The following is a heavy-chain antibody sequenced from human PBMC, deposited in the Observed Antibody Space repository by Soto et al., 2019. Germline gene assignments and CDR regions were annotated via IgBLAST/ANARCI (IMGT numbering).Heavy chain of an antibody. D-gene: IGHD3-10*01. Sequence: ASVKVSCKASGYTFTSYGISWVRQAPGQGLEWMGWISSYNGNTNYEQTLQGRVTMTTDTSTSTAYMELRSLRSDDTAVYYCALMVRGTDWFDPWGQGTLVTVSS. CDR2: ISSYNGNT. CDR1: GYTFTSYG. V-gene: IGHV1-18*01. CDR3: ALMVRGTDWFDP. J-gene: IGHJ5*02.